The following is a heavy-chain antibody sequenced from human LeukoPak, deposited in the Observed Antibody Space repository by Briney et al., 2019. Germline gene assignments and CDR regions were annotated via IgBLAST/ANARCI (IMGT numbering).Heavy chain of an antibody. V-gene: IGHV3-23*01. Sequence: GGSLRLSCAASGFTFCSYGMSWVRQAPGKGLEWVSFITPNSDRTYYADSVEGRFTISRDNQRNTVYMQMNSLRDEETAVYYCAIMHGYYDGSGYWVQWGQGTLVTVSS. CDR2: ITPNSDRT. J-gene: IGHJ1*01. D-gene: IGHD3-22*01. CDR1: GFTFCSYG. CDR3: AIMHGYYDGSGYWVQ.